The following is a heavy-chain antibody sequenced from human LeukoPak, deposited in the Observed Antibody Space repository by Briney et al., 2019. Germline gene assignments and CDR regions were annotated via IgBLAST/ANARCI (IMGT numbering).Heavy chain of an antibody. V-gene: IGHV3-30-3*01. D-gene: IGHD3-9*01. CDR2: ISYDGSNK. Sequence: GGSLRLSCAASGFTFSSYAMHWVRQAPGKGLEWVAVISYDGSNKYYADSVKGRFTISRDNSKNTLYLQMNSLRAEDTAVYYCARDLSFDWFPYYFDYWGQGILVTVSS. CDR1: GFTFSSYA. J-gene: IGHJ4*02. CDR3: ARDLSFDWFPYYFDY.